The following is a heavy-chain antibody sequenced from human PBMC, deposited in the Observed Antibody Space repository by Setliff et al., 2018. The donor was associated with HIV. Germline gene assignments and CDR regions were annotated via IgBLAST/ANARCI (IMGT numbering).Heavy chain of an antibody. V-gene: IGHV4-4*09. J-gene: IGHJ4*02. CDR2: SHTSGNT. Sequence: SETLSLTCTVSGGSISRYYWSWIRQPPGKGLEWIGYSHTSGNTNYNPSLKSRVTISVDTSKNQFSPKLSSVTAADTAVYYCARHAIDSGGYYSQFDYWGQGTLVTVSS. D-gene: IGHD3-22*01. CDR3: ARHAIDSGGYYSQFDY. CDR1: GGSISRYY.